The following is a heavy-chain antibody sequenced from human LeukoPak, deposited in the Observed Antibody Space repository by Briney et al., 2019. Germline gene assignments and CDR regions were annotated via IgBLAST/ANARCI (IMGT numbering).Heavy chain of an antibody. D-gene: IGHD3-16*02. V-gene: IGHV4-34*01. J-gene: IGHJ6*04. CDR1: GGSLSGYY. CDR2: VNESGST. Sequence: SETLSLTCAVYGGSLSGYYWSWIRLSPGKGLEWIGEVNESGSTNYNPSLKSRVIISVDTSKNQLSLKMNSMTAADTAVYYCARPQSYLGYNDIDVWGKGTTVTVSS. CDR3: ARPQSYLGYNDIDV.